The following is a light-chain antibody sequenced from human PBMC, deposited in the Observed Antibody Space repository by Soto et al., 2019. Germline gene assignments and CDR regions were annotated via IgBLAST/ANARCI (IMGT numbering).Light chain of an antibody. CDR3: QQYHNLWT. Sequence: EIVLTQSPATLSLSPGERATLSCRASQSISGFLAWYQQKPGQAPRLLIYAASTRATGIPARFTGSGSGTEFTLTITSLQSEDFALYYCQQYHNLWTFGQGTKVDIK. J-gene: IGKJ1*01. CDR2: AAS. V-gene: IGKV3-15*01. CDR1: QSISGF.